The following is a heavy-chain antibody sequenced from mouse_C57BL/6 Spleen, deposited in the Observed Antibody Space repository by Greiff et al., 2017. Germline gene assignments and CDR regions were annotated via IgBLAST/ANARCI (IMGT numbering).Heavy chain of an antibody. CDR2: IYPRSGNT. CDR3: LMTTVVPFDY. CDR1: GYTFTSYG. Sequence: QVQLQQSGAELARPGASVKLSCKASGYTFTSYGISWVKQRTGQGLEWIGEIYPRSGNTYYNEKFKGKATLTADKSSSTAYMELRSLTSEDSAVYFCLMTTVVPFDYWGQGTTLTVSS. D-gene: IGHD1-1*01. J-gene: IGHJ2*01. V-gene: IGHV1-81*01.